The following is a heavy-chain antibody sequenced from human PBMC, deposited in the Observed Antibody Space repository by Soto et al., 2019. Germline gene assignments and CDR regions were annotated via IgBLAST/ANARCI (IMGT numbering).Heavy chain of an antibody. CDR1: GGSFSGYY. CDR3: ARRLGIVPTFDY. J-gene: IGHJ4*02. D-gene: IGHD3-22*01. Sequence: SETLSLTCAVYGGSFSGYYWSWIRQPPGKGLEWIGEINHSGSTNYNPSLKSRVTISVDTSKNQFSLKLSSVTAADTAVYYCARRLGIVPTFDYWGQGTLVTVSS. V-gene: IGHV4-34*01. CDR2: INHSGST.